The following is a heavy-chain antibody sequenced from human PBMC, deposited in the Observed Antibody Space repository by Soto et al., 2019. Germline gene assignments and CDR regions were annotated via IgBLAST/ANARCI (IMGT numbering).Heavy chain of an antibody. CDR3: AGLVVPAAIPVLDNWFDP. D-gene: IGHD2-2*02. V-gene: IGHV4-4*02. CDR1: GGSISSSNW. CDR2: IYHSGST. J-gene: IGHJ5*02. Sequence: PSETLSLTCAVSGGSISSSNWWSWVRQPPGKGLEWIGEIYHSGSTNYNPSLKSRVTISVDKSKNQFSLKLSSVTAADTAVYYCAGLVVPAAIPVLDNWFDPWGQGTLVTVSS.